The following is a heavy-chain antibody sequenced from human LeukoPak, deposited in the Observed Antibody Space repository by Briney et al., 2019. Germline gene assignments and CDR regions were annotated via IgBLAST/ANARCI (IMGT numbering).Heavy chain of an antibody. Sequence: GGSLRLSCAASGFTFSSYWMHWVRQAPGKGLVWVSRINSDGSSTSYADSVKGRSTISRDNAKNTLYLQMNSLRAEDTAVYYCARAVLAGATNIDYWGQGTLVTVSS. CDR1: GFTFSSYW. CDR2: INSDGSST. D-gene: IGHD1-26*01. CDR3: ARAVLAGATNIDY. J-gene: IGHJ4*02. V-gene: IGHV3-74*01.